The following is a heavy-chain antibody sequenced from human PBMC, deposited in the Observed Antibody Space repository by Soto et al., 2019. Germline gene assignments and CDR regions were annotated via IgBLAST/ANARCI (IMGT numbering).Heavy chain of an antibody. CDR1: GFTLGTYV. CDR2: IDSGGGGT. V-gene: IGHV3-23*01. D-gene: IGHD6-6*01. CDR3: AKGPEQLVHGVFDY. Sequence: EVQLLESGGGLVQPGGSLRLSCAASGFTLGTYVMSWVRQAPGKGREWVSGIDSGGGGTYYADSVKGRFTISRDNSKNTLSLQMNGLRAEDTAVFYCAKGPEQLVHGVFDYWGQGTLVNVSS. J-gene: IGHJ4*02.